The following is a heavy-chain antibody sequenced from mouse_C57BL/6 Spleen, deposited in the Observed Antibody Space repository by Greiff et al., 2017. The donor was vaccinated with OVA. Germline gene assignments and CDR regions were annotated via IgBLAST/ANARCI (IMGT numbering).Heavy chain of an antibody. V-gene: IGHV14-4*01. CDR2: IDPENGDT. Sequence: EVMLVESGAELVRPGASVKLSCTASGFNIKDDYMHWVKQRPEQGLEWIGWIDPENGDTEYASKFQGKATITADTSSNTAYLQLSSLTSEDTAVYYCTTSYGNPFAYWGQGTLVTVSA. CDR1: GFNIKDDY. D-gene: IGHD2-10*02. J-gene: IGHJ3*01. CDR3: TTSYGNPFAY.